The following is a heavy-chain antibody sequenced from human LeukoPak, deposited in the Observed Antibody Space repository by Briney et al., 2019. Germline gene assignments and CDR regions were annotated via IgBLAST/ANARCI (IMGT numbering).Heavy chain of an antibody. CDR3: ARELNGGYSYGSIDY. D-gene: IGHD5-18*01. J-gene: IGHJ4*02. Sequence: SETLSLTCTVSGGSISSSSYYWGWIRQPPGKGLEWIGSIYYSGSTYYNPSLKSRVTISVDTSKNQFSLKLSSVTAADTAVYYCARELNGGYSYGSIDYWGQGTLVTVSS. CDR2: IYYSGST. CDR1: GGSISSSSYY. V-gene: IGHV4-39*07.